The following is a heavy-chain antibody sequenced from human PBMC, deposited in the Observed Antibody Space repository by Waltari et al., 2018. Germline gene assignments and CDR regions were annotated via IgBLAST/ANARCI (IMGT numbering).Heavy chain of an antibody. J-gene: IGHJ4*02. CDR3: ARGLVVYWRPAFDY. V-gene: IGHV1-2*02. CDR2: INPNSGGT. Sequence: QVQLGQSGAEVKKPGASVKVSCKASGYKFPDFYIHWMRQAPGQGPEWLGGINPNSGGTNLAQQFRGRFTMTRDTSITTAYMELSNLRSDDTAFYYCARGLVVYWRPAFDYWGQGTLVTVSS. CDR1: GYKFPDFY. D-gene: IGHD2-2*01.